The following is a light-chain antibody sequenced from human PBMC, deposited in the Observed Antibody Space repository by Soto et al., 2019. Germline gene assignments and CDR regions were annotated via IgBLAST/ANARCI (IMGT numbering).Light chain of an antibody. V-gene: IGLV2-23*01. Sequence: QSVLTQPASVSGSPGQSITISGTGTSSDVGSYNLVSWYQQHPGKAPKLMIYEGSKRPSGVSNRFSGSKSGNTASLTISGLQAEDEADYYCCSYADSSTYVVFGGGTKVTVL. CDR3: CSYADSSTYVV. J-gene: IGLJ2*01. CDR1: SSDVGSYNL. CDR2: EGS.